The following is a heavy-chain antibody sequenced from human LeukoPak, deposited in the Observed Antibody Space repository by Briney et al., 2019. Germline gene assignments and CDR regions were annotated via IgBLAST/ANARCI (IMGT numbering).Heavy chain of an antibody. CDR1: GFTFDDYA. Sequence: GGSLRLSCAASGFTFDDYAMHWVRQAPGKGLEWVSGISWNSGSIGYADSVKGRFTISRDNAKNSLYLQMNSLRAEDTALYYCAKGDGSFSWGQGTPVTVSS. CDR2: ISWNSGSI. CDR3: AKGDGSFS. V-gene: IGHV3-9*01. J-gene: IGHJ4*02.